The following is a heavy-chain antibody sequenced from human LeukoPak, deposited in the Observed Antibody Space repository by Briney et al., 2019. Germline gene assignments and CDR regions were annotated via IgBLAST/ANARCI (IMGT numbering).Heavy chain of an antibody. Sequence: SVKVSCKASGGTFSGYAISWVRQAPGQGLEWMGGIIPIFGTANYAQKFQGRVTITADESTSTAYMELSSLRSEDTAVYYCARVVSPQSYYDILTGYTPLNWFDPWGQGTLVTVSS. CDR3: ARVVSPQSYYDILTGYTPLNWFDP. CDR1: GGTFSGYA. V-gene: IGHV1-69*13. D-gene: IGHD3-9*01. CDR2: IIPIFGTA. J-gene: IGHJ5*02.